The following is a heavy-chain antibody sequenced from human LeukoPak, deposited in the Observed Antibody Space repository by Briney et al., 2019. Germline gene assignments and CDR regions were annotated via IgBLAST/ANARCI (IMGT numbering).Heavy chain of an antibody. V-gene: IGHV1-69*04. CDR3: ARCSAGQLWKLTSFDY. J-gene: IGHJ4*02. CDR1: GGTFSSYA. Sequence: GSSVKVSCKASGGTFSSYAISWVRQAPGQGLEWMGRIIPIFGIANYAQKFQGRVTITADKSTSTAYMELSSLRSEDTAVYYCARCSAGQLWKLTSFDYWGQGTLVTVSS. CDR2: IIPIFGIA. D-gene: IGHD5-18*01.